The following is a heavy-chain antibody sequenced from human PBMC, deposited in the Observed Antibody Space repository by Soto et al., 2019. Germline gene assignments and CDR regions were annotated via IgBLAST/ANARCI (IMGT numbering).Heavy chain of an antibody. CDR3: ARGYCSSTSCSPEAFDY. V-gene: IGHV4-34*01. Sequence: SETLSLTCAVYGGSFSGYYWSWIRQPPGKVLEWIGEINHSGSTIYNPSLKSRVTISVDTSKNQFSLKLSSVTAADTAVYYCARGYCSSTSCSPEAFDYWAREPWSPSPQ. CDR2: INHSGST. D-gene: IGHD2-2*01. CDR1: GGSFSGYY. J-gene: IGHJ4*02.